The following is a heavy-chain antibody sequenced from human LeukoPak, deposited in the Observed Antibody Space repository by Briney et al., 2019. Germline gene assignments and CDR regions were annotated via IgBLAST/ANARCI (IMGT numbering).Heavy chain of an antibody. CDR1: GGSISSGDYY. CDR3: ARGGLRFLEWFDY. D-gene: IGHD3-3*01. V-gene: IGHV4-30-4*08. CDR2: IYYSGST. J-gene: IGHJ4*02. Sequence: SQTLSLTCTVSGGSISSGDYYWSWIRQPPGKGLEWIGYIYYSGSTYYNPSLKSRVTISVDTSKNQFSLKLSSVTAADTAVYYCARGGLRFLEWFDYWGQGTLVAVSS.